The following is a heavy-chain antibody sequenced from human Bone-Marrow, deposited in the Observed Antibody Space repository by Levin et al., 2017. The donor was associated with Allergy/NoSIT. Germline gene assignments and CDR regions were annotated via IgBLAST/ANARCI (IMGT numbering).Heavy chain of an antibody. CDR1: GFTFSRFW. CDR2: INQDESEK. Sequence: AGGSLRLSCAASGFTFSRFWMSWVRQAPGKGLEWVANINQDESEKYYVDSVKGRFTVSRDNAKNSLYLQMNSLRAEDTAVYYCTRDSWAVGFFDYWDQGTLVIVSS. J-gene: IGHJ4*02. D-gene: IGHD1-26*01. CDR3: TRDSWAVGFFDY. V-gene: IGHV3-7*01.